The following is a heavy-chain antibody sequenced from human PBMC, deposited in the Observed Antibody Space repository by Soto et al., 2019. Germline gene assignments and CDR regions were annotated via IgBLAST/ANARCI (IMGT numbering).Heavy chain of an antibody. V-gene: IGHV3-30*18. Sequence: PGGSLRLSCAASGFTFSSYGMHWVRQAPGKGLEWVAVISYDGSNKYYADSVKGRFTISRDNSKNTLYLQMNSLRAEDTAVYYCAKDMGGCTNGVCWFDPWGQGTLVTVSS. CDR3: AKDMGGCTNGVCWFDP. CDR1: GFTFSSYG. D-gene: IGHD2-8*01. J-gene: IGHJ5*02. CDR2: ISYDGSNK.